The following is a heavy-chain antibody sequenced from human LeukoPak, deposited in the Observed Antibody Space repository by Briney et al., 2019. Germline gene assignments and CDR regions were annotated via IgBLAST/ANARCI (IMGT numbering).Heavy chain of an antibody. CDR1: GGSISSSTYY. J-gene: IGHJ4*02. CDR2: IYYGGST. CDR3: ARRAYGSGSFYFDY. V-gene: IGHV4-61*05. Sequence: SETLSLTCTVSGGSISSSTYYWGWIRQPPGKGLEWIGFIYYGGSTNYNPSLKSRVTISVDTSTNQFSLKLTSVTAADTAVYYCARRAYGSGSFYFDYWGQGILVTASS. D-gene: IGHD3-10*01.